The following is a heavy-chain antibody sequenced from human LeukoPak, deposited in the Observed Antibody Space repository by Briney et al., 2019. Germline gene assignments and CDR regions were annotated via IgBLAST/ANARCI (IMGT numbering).Heavy chain of an antibody. Sequence: AGGSLRLSCAASGFTFSSYWMHWVRQAPGKGLVWVSRINSDGSSTSYADSVKGRFTVSRDNAKNTLYLRMNSLRAEDTAVYYCARGGWFGELVRRFGYYYYYMDVWGKGTTVTVSS. CDR3: ARGGWFGELVRRFGYYYYYMDV. CDR2: INSDGSST. J-gene: IGHJ6*03. V-gene: IGHV3-74*01. D-gene: IGHD3-10*01. CDR1: GFTFSSYW.